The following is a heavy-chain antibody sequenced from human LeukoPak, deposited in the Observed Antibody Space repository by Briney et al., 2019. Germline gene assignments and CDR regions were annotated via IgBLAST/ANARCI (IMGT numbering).Heavy chain of an antibody. J-gene: IGHJ4*02. CDR1: GGSISSGGYY. D-gene: IGHD3-22*01. V-gene: IGHV4-31*03. CDR3: ARSDGGYPRAFDY. Sequence: PSQTLSLTCTVSGGSISSGGYYWSWIRQHPGKGLEWIGYIYYSGSTYYNPSLKSRVTISVDTSKNQFSLKLSSVTAADTAVYYCARSDGGYPRAFDYWGQGTLVTVSS. CDR2: IYYSGST.